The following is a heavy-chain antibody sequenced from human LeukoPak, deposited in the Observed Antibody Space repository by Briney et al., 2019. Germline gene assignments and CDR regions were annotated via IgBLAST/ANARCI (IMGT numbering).Heavy chain of an antibody. Sequence: PGGSLRLPCAASGFTFSNYWMSWVRQAPGKGLEWVANIKQDGSVIYYMDSVKGRFTISRDNAKNALHLQMNSLRAEDTAVYYCARIGYSSSCFDYWGQGTLVTVSS. CDR2: IKQDGSVI. J-gene: IGHJ4*02. V-gene: IGHV3-7*05. D-gene: IGHD6-13*01. CDR3: ARIGYSSSCFDY. CDR1: GFTFSNYW.